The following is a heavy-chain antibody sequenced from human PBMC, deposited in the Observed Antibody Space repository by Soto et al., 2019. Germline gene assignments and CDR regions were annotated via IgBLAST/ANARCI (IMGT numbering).Heavy chain of an antibody. CDR2: INAANGDT. V-gene: IGHV1-3*01. D-gene: IGHD6-13*01. CDR3: VRRHVSATGMDWFDA. Sequence: GASVKISFKASGYTFTSCGIHWVRQAPGQRLDCIGWINAANGDTKYSPEFQGRVTITRDTSASTAYMELRRLRSEVTAVYYCVRRHVSATGMDWFDA. CDR1: GYTFTSCG. J-gene: IGHJ5*01.